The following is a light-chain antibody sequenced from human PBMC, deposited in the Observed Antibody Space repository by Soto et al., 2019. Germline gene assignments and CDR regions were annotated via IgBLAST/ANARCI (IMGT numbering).Light chain of an antibody. CDR2: GAS. V-gene: IGKV3-20*01. CDR3: QQYGSSPMYT. J-gene: IGKJ2*01. CDR1: QSVSSSY. Sequence: EIVLTQSPGTLSLSPGERATLSCRASQSVSSSYLAWYQQKPGQAPRLLIYGASSRAAGIPDRFSGSGSGTDFHLTISSLEPEDFAVYYCQQYGSSPMYTFGQGTKLEIK.